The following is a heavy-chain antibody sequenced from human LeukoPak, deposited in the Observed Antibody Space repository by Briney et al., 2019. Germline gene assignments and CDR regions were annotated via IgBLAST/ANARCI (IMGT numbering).Heavy chain of an antibody. CDR1: GYRFTSYD. Sequence: GASVKVSCKASGYRFTSYDMHWVRQAPGQGLEWMGIINPSGGGTSYAQRFQGRVATTRDTSTTTVYMEVNSLTSEDTAVYFCARDGPTAAPFDYWGQGTLVTVSS. CDR2: INPSGGGT. D-gene: IGHD2-2*01. J-gene: IGHJ4*02. CDR3: ARDGPTAAPFDY. V-gene: IGHV1-46*01.